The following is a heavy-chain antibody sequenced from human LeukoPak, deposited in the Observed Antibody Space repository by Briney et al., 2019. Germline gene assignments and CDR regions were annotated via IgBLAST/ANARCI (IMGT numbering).Heavy chain of an antibody. CDR3: AKDGGLRDGPYYFDY. J-gene: IGHJ4*02. D-gene: IGHD5-24*01. CDR1: RFNFDNYA. V-gene: IGHV3-23*01. Sequence: GGSLRLSCAASRFNFDNYAMNWVRQAPGKGLVWVSRINDDGSATFYADSVKGRFTISRDNPKNTLYLQMNSLTTEDSGLYYCAKDGGLRDGPYYFDYCGRGTLVTVSS. CDR2: INDDGSAT.